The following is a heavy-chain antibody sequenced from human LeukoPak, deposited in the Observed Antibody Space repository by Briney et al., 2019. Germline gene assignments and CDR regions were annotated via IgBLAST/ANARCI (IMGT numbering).Heavy chain of an antibody. D-gene: IGHD3-16*01. Sequence: GGSLRLSCAASGFTFSNYAMNWVRQAPAKGLELVSAISDGGGYTYYADYVKGRFTISRDNSKNKLYMPMNGLRAEDTAVYYCAKDVLGYYYYYGMDVWGQGTRSPSPQ. CDR3: AKDVLGYYYYYGMDV. J-gene: IGHJ6*01. CDR1: GFTFSNYA. V-gene: IGHV3-23*01. CDR2: ISDGGGYT.